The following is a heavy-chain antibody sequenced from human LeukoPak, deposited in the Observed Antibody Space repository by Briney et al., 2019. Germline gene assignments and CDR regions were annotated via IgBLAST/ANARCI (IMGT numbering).Heavy chain of an antibody. Sequence: SVKVSCKTSGGTLSNYILSWVRQAPGQGLEWMGGIIPVFGTANYAQKFQDRVTITADESTNTVYMELSNLRSEDTAVYYCARHLYHDDFWSGYIDYWGQGSLLTISS. V-gene: IGHV1-69*13. CDR3: ARHLYHDDFWSGYIDY. J-gene: IGHJ4*02. D-gene: IGHD3-3*01. CDR1: GGTLSNYI. CDR2: IIPVFGTA.